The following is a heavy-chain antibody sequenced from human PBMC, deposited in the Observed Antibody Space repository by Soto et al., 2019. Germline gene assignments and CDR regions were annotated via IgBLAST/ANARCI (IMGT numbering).Heavy chain of an antibody. D-gene: IGHD3-10*01. J-gene: IGHJ4*02. V-gene: IGHV3-23*01. CDR2: ISGGGDTT. CDR3: AKGRGGSGSLTPRVDF. Sequence: EVQLLESGGGLVQPGGSLRLSCAASGFTFNNYAMTWVRQAPGKGLEWVSAISGGGDTTSYADSVKGRFTVSGDGSKNALYLQMSRRRAEDTALYYCAKGRGGSGSLTPRVDFWGEGTLVTVSS. CDR1: GFTFNNYA.